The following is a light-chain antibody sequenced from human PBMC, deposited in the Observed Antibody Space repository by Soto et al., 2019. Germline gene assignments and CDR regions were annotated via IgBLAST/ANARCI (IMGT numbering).Light chain of an antibody. CDR3: CSFTGTTIGV. V-gene: IGLV2-8*01. J-gene: IGLJ2*01. Sequence: QSALTQPPSASGSPGQSVTISCTGTSSDVGRYNRVSWYQHDPGKAPKLMIYEVNKRPSEVTDRCAGSKSGNTSSMNVSGLQAEDEADYYCCSFTGTTIGVFGGGTKLTVL. CDR2: EVN. CDR1: SSDVGRYNR.